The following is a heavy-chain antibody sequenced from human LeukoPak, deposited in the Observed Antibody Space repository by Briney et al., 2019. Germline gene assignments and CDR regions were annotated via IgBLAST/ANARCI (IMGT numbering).Heavy chain of an antibody. J-gene: IGHJ5*02. CDR1: GYTFTGCY. Sequence: GASVKVSCKASGYTFTGCYMHWVRQAPGQGLEWMGWINPNSGGTNYAQKFQGRVTMTRDTSISTAYMELSRLRSDDTAVYYCARGDFPGYHQLLTKNWFDPWGQGTLVTVSS. CDR2: INPNSGGT. CDR3: ARGDFPGYHQLLTKNWFDP. D-gene: IGHD2-2*01. V-gene: IGHV1-2*02.